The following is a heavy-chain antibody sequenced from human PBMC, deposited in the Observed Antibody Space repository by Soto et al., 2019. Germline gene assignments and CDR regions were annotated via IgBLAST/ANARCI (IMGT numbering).Heavy chain of an antibody. Sequence: ASVKVSCKSSGFPFTSYAIHWLRQAPGQRPQWMGWINGGSGNTKYAQDFQGRVTFTRDTFATTASLELSSLRSEDTAVYYCARVPPWGNSAGDYYIQHYDSWGQGTPVTVSS. J-gene: IGHJ4*02. D-gene: IGHD3-16*01. CDR2: INGGSGNT. CDR3: ARVPPWGNSAGDYYIQHYDS. CDR1: GFPFTSYA. V-gene: IGHV1-3*01.